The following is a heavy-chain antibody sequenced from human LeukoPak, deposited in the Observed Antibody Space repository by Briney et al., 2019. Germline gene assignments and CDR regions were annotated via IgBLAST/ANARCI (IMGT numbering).Heavy chain of an antibody. CDR3: ARELERPRARFDP. D-gene: IGHD1-1*01. V-gene: IGHV3-30*02. J-gene: IGHJ5*02. CDR1: GFTFSSYG. CDR2: IRYDGSNK. Sequence: GGSLRLSCAASGFTFSSYGMHWVRQAPGKGLEWVAFIRYDGSNKYYADSVKGRFTISRDNSKNTLYLQMNSLRAEDTAVYYCARELERPRARFDPWGQGTLVTVSS.